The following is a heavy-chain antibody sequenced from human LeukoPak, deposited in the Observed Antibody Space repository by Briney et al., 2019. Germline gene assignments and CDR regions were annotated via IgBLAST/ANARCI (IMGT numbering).Heavy chain of an antibody. CDR1: GGTFSSYA. Sequence: SVKVSCKASGGTFSSYAISWVRQASGQGLEWMGRIIPILGIANYAQKFQGRVTITADKSTSTAYMELSSLRSEDTAVYYCAREGDSSGYFDYWGQGTLVTVSS. CDR3: AREGDSSGYFDY. CDR2: IIPILGIA. J-gene: IGHJ4*02. V-gene: IGHV1-69*04. D-gene: IGHD3-22*01.